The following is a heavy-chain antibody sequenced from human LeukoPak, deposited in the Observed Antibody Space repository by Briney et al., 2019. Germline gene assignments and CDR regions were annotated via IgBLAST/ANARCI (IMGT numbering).Heavy chain of an antibody. CDR2: ISGSGGST. D-gene: IGHD6-13*01. J-gene: IGHJ4*02. Sequence: GGSLRLSCAASGFTFSSYAMSWVRQAPGKGLEWVSAISGSGGSTYYADSVKGRFTISRDSSKNTLYLQMNSLRAEDTAVYYCAKSQQLVLSYYFDYWGQGTLVTVSS. V-gene: IGHV3-23*01. CDR1: GFTFSSYA. CDR3: AKSQQLVLSYYFDY.